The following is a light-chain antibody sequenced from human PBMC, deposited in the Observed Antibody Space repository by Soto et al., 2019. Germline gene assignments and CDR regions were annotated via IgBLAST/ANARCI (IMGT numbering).Light chain of an antibody. CDR2: AAS. CDR3: QHHNSYLALT. V-gene: IGKV1-17*01. CDR1: QSIRND. Sequence: DIQMTQAPSSLSASVGDRVTITCRASQSIRNDLGWYQQKPGKAPKRLLYAASTLQNWVPSRFSGSGSGTEFTLTISSLQPEDFATYYCQHHNSYLALTFGGGTKVEIK. J-gene: IGKJ4*01.